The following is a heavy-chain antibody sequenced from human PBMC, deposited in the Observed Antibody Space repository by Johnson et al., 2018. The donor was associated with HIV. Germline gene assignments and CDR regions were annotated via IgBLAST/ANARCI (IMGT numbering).Heavy chain of an antibody. CDR1: GFTFSSYA. J-gene: IGHJ3*02. CDR3: ARERYDYGDQQAEAFDI. V-gene: IGHV3-30*04. CDR2: ISYDGSNK. D-gene: IGHD4-17*01. Sequence: QVQLVESGGGVVQPERSLRLSCAASGFTFSSYAMHWVRQAPGKGLEWVACISYDGSNKHYAGSVKGRFTISRDNSKNTLYLQMNSLRSEDTAVYSCARERYDYGDQQAEAFDIWGQGTMVTVSS.